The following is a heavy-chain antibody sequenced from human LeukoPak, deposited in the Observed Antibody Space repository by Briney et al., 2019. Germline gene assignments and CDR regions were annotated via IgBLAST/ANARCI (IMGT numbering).Heavy chain of an antibody. Sequence: GGSLRLSCAASGFNFSDFWMTWVRQIPGKGLQWVANIKEDGGEEYHVDSVKGRFAISRDNTKRSLFLQMNSLRGDDTAVYYCAHTDSYYFDSGMVSWGQGALVTVSS. D-gene: IGHD3-22*01. V-gene: IGHV3-7*03. CDR1: GFNFSDFW. CDR3: AHTDSYYFDSGMVS. J-gene: IGHJ5*02. CDR2: IKEDGGEE.